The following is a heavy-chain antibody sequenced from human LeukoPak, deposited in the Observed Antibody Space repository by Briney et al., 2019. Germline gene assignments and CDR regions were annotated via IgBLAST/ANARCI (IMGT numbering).Heavy chain of an antibody. CDR2: ISNRGST. CDR1: AVSGSSSF. D-gene: IGHD1-26*01. J-gene: IGHJ3*01. V-gene: IGHV4-59*02. CDR3: ARGVSGTYFGFDV. Sequence: SETLSLTCGGSAVSGSSSFWSWLRQTPGMGREWIVYISNRGSTRYNPSLKSRVTISVDAPKNEVSLNVRSVSAADTAVYYCARGVSGTYFGFDVWGQGRTV.